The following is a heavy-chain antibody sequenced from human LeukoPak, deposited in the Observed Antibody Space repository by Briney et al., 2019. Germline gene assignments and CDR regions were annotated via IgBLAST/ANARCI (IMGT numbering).Heavy chain of an antibody. CDR3: VRNRGWQQFDY. V-gene: IGHV3-23*01. D-gene: IGHD5-24*01. J-gene: IGHJ4*02. CDR2: ISGSGGST. CDR1: GFIFSRDW. Sequence: PGGSLRLSCAASGFIFSRDWMSWVRQAPGKGLEWVSAISGSGGSTYYADSVKGRFTISRDNAKNSLYLQMNNLRAEDTAVYYCVRNRGWQQFDYWGQGTLVTVSS.